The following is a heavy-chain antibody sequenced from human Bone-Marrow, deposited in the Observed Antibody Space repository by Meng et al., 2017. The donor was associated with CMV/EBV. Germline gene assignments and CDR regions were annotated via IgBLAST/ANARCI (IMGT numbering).Heavy chain of an antibody. Sequence: SVKVSCKASGGTFSSYAISWVRQAPGQGLEWMGGIIPILGIANYAQKFQGRVTITVDKSTSTAYMELSSLRSEDTAVYYCARPEARDWSGTEYYYGMDVWGQGTTVTVSS. D-gene: IGHD3-3*01. CDR1: GGTFSSYA. CDR3: ARPEARDWSGTEYYYGMDV. V-gene: IGHV1-69*10. CDR2: IIPILGIA. J-gene: IGHJ6*02.